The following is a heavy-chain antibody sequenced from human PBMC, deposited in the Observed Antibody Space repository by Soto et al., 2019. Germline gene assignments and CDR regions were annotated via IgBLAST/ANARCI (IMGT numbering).Heavy chain of an antibody. CDR1: GYTFTSYG. J-gene: IGHJ5*02. V-gene: IGHV1-18*01. Sequence: ASVKVSCKASGYTFTSYGISWVRQAPGQGLEWMGWISAYNGNTNYAQKLQGRVTMTTDTSTSTAHMELRSLRSDDTAVYYCARQPAGPDCSSTSCYDWDNWFDPWGQGTLVTVSS. CDR3: ARQPAGPDCSSTSCYDWDNWFDP. CDR2: ISAYNGNT. D-gene: IGHD2-2*01.